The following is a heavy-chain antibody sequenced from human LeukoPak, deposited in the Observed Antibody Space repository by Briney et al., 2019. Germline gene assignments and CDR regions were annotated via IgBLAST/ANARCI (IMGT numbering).Heavy chain of an antibody. Sequence: GGSLRLSCAASGFTFSNYWMNWVRQAPGKGLEWVANIKQDGSVKYYVDSAKGRFTISRDNAKNSVYLQINSLRAEDTAVYYCARIGYRSCGIDYWGQGTLVTVSS. CDR2: IKQDGSVK. CDR3: ARIGYRSCGIDY. D-gene: IGHD6-19*01. CDR1: GFTFSNYW. J-gene: IGHJ4*02. V-gene: IGHV3-7*04.